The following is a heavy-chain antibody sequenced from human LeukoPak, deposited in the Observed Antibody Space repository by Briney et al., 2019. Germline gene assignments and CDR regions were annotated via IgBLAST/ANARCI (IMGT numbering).Heavy chain of an antibody. J-gene: IGHJ4*02. CDR3: ARGPVAVDY. CDR1: GFSFSDYW. V-gene: IGHV3-7*03. Sequence: GGSLRLSCVASGFSFSDYWMSWVRQAPGRGLEWVANIKXXXXEXXXXXXVKGRFXISRXNAQNSLHLQMNGLRVEDTAVYNCARGPVAVDYWGQGTLASVSS. CDR2: IKXXXXEX. D-gene: IGHD6-19*01.